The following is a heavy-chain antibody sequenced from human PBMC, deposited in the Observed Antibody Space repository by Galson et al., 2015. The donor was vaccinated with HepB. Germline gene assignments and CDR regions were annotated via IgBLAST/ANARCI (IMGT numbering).Heavy chain of an antibody. CDR1: GGSISSSSYY. V-gene: IGHV4-39*01. D-gene: IGHD4-23*01. CDR3: ARRAELLDY. Sequence: QVQLQESGPGLVKPSETLSLTCTVSGGSISSSSYYWGWIRQPPGKGLEWIGSIYYSGSTYYTPSLKSRVTISVDTSKNQFSLKLSSVTAADTAVYYCARRAELLDYWGQGTLVTVSS. J-gene: IGHJ4*02. CDR2: IYYSGST.